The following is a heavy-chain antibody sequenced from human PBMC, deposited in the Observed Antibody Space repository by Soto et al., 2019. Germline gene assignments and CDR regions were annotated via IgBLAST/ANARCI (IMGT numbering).Heavy chain of an antibody. CDR2: IYYRGST. Sequence: SETLSLTCTVSGGSISSYYWSWIRQPPGKGLEWIGYIYYRGSTNYNPSLKSRVTISVDTSKNKFSLKLSSVTAADTAVYYCARHALERPNWFDPWGQGTLVTVSS. J-gene: IGHJ5*02. V-gene: IGHV4-59*08. CDR3: ARHALERPNWFDP. CDR1: GGSISSYY. D-gene: IGHD1-1*01.